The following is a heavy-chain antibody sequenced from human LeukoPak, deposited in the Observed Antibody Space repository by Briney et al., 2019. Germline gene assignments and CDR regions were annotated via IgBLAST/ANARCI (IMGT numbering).Heavy chain of an antibody. CDR1: GYTFTSYA. D-gene: IGHD3-3*01. Sequence: ASVKVSCKASGYTFTSYAMNWVRQAPGQGLEWVGWINTNTGNPTYAQGFTGRFVFSLDTSVSTAYLQISSLKAEDTAVYYCASTIGVAMGNWFDPWGQGTLVTVSS. J-gene: IGHJ5*02. CDR2: INTNTGNP. CDR3: ASTIGVAMGNWFDP. V-gene: IGHV7-4-1*02.